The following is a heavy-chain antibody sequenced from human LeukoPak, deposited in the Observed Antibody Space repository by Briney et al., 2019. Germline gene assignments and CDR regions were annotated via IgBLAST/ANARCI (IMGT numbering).Heavy chain of an antibody. Sequence: GASVKVSCKASGYTFTGHYIHWVRQAPGQGLEWMGWIKPDSGATNYAQKFQGRVTMTRDTSISTAHMELNRLTSDDTAVYYCARVENGPNYFDYWGQGTLVTVSS. D-gene: IGHD1-1*01. J-gene: IGHJ4*02. CDR3: ARVENGPNYFDY. CDR2: IKPDSGAT. V-gene: IGHV1-2*02. CDR1: GYTFTGHY.